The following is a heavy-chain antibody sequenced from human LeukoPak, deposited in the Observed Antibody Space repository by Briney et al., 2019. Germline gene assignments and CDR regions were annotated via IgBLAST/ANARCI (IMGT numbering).Heavy chain of an antibody. V-gene: IGHV1-46*03. CDR2: INLSGGST. J-gene: IGHJ4*02. CDR1: GSTFSSYY. D-gene: IGHD6-13*01. CDR3: ASGYTSSWYGDYYLEY. Sequence: ASVTLSCTATGSTFSSYYMHWVRQAPGQGLKWMGIINLSGGSTTYAQQSQGRVTMTSDTSTSTVYMEVSSLRSEDTAVYYCASGYTSSWYGDYYLEYWGQGTLVTVSS.